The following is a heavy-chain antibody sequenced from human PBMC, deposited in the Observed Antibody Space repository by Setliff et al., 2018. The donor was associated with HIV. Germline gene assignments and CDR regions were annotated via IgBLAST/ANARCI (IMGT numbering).Heavy chain of an antibody. V-gene: IGHV1-69*13. Sequence: GASVKVSCKASGDTFSSYAISWVRQAPGQGLEWMGGIITIFDTTHYARNFQGRLTITADVSTSTAYMELSGLRSDDTAVYYCARDQAAAGSFGWLDPWGQGALVTVSS. CDR1: GDTFSSYA. CDR3: ARDQAAAGSFGWLDP. J-gene: IGHJ5*02. D-gene: IGHD6-13*01. CDR2: IITIFDTT.